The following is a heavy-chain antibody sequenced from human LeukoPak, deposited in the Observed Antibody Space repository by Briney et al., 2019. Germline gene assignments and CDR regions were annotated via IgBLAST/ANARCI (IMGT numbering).Heavy chain of an antibody. CDR2: IYSSGGT. Sequence: SETLSLTCSVSGVSISSGSNYWGWIRQPPGKTLEWIGSIYSSGGTYYNPSLKSRAIKLIDTAKNHVSLNLSSVTAADTAVYYCARSDGYGLVGIWGQGTMVTVSS. CDR3: ARSDGYGLVGI. D-gene: IGHD3-10*01. J-gene: IGHJ3*02. V-gene: IGHV4-39*07. CDR1: GVSISSGSNY.